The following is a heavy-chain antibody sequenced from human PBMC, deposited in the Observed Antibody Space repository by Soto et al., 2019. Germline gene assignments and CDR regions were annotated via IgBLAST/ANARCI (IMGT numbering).Heavy chain of an antibody. CDR1: GFTFSKYA. V-gene: IGHV1-3*01. CDR2: INAGNGNT. J-gene: IGHJ5*02. Sequence: ASVKVSCKASGFTFSKYAMQWVRQALGQRPEWIGWINAGNGNTKYSQKFQDRFTITRDTSANTAYMDLRSLTSEDTAVYFCARHWDSDSWTARVNWFDPWGQGTLVTVSS. D-gene: IGHD6-13*01. CDR3: ARHWDSDSWTARVNWFDP.